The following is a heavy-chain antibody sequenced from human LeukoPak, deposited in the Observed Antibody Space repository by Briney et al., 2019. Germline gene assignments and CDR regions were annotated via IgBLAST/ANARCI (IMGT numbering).Heavy chain of an antibody. D-gene: IGHD2-2*01. Sequence: SGTLSLTCAVYGGSFSGYYWSWIRQPPGKGLEWIGEINHSGSTNYNPSLKSRVTISVDTSKNQFSLKLSSVTAADTAVYYCARGGGIVVAYEGGFDYWGQGTLVTVSS. J-gene: IGHJ4*02. V-gene: IGHV4-34*01. CDR3: ARGGGIVVAYEGGFDY. CDR2: INHSGST. CDR1: GGSFSGYY.